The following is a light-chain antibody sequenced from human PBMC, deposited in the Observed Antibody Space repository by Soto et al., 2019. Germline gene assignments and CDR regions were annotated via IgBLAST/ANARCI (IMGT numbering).Light chain of an antibody. CDR3: HQYGSSLGT. J-gene: IGKJ2*01. V-gene: IGKV3-20*01. Sequence: EIVLTQSPGTLSLSPGEGATLSCRASQSVTGTNLAWYQQRPGQAPRLLIYDAVRRATGIPDRFSGSGSRTDFTLTISRLEPEDFAVYYCHQYGSSLGTFGQGTKVDIK. CDR1: QSVTGTN. CDR2: DAV.